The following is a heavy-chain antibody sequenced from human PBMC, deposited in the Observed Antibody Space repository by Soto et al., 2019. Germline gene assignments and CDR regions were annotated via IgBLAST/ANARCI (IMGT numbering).Heavy chain of an antibody. J-gene: IGHJ5*02. Sequence: ASVNVSCKASGYTFTSYAMHWVRQAPGQRLEWMGIINTSSGSTKYAQKFQGRVTMTRDTSTSTVYMELSSLRSEDTAVYYCARVRRSGNWFDPWVPETLLVTVSS. CDR3: ARVRRSGNWFDP. CDR2: INTSSGST. V-gene: IGHV1-46*01. CDR1: GYTFTSYA.